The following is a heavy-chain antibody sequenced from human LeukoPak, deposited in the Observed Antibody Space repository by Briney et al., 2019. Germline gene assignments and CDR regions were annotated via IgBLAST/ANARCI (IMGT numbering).Heavy chain of an antibody. CDR1: GFTFSSYA. J-gene: IGHJ4*02. V-gene: IGHV3-30*04. CDR2: ISYDGSSK. CDR3: ARPIAVAGLFDY. D-gene: IGHD6-19*01. Sequence: PGRSLRLSCAASGFTFSSYAMHWVRQAPGKGLEWVAVISYDGSSKYYADSVKGRFTISRDNSKNTLYLQMNSLRAEDTAVYYCARPIAVAGLFDYWGQGTLVTVSS.